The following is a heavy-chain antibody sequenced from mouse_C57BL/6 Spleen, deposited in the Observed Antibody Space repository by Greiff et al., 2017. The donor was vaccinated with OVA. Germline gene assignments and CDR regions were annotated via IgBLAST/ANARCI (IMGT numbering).Heavy chain of an antibody. CDR2: ISDGGSCT. D-gene: IGHD2-3*01. CDR3: ARDHDGYYGY. V-gene: IGHV5-4*01. CDR1: GFTFSSYD. J-gene: IGHJ2*01. Sequence: DVHLVESGGGLVKPGGSLKLSCAASGFTFSSYDMSWVRQTPEKRLEWVATISDGGSCTYYPDTVKGRFTISRDNAKNNLYRQMSHLKSEDTAMYYCARDHDGYYGYWGQGTTLTVSS.